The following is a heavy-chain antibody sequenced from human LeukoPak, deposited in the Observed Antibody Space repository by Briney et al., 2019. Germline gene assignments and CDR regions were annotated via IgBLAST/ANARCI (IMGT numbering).Heavy chain of an antibody. CDR3: AKARRIQLWLS. CDR1: GFTFSDYW. J-gene: IGHJ5*02. CDR2: INLDGTLE. V-gene: IGHV3-74*01. Sequence: GSLRLSCVASGFTFSDYWMHWVRQAPGKGLMWVSHINLDGTLEGYADSVKGRFTISRDNSKNTLYLQMNSLRAEDTAVYYCAKARRIQLWLSWGQGTLVTVSS. D-gene: IGHD5-18*01.